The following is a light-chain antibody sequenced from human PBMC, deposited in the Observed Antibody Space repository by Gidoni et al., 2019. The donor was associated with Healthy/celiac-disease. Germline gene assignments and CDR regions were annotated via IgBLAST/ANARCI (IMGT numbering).Light chain of an antibody. J-gene: IGLJ2*01. V-gene: IGLV2-14*01. CDR2: DVR. CDR1: SSDVGGYNY. CDR3: SSYTSSSTLV. Sequence: QSALRQPASVSGSPGPSITISCPGTSSDVGGYNYVSWYQQHPGKAPKLMIYDVRNRPSGVSNRFSGSKSGNTASLTISGLQAEDEADYYCSSYTSSSTLVFGGGTKLTVL.